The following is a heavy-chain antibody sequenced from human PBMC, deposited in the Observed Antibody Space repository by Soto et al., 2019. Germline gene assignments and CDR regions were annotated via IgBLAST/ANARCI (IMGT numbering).Heavy chain of an antibody. D-gene: IGHD1-26*01. J-gene: IGHJ4*02. Sequence: QPGGSLRLSCAASGFTFSNYAMSWVRQAPGKGLEWVSLVSATAGTTYYTDSVRGRFTISRDNSRNTVYLQMNSLRADDTAVYYFAKDRVAGGFDYWGQGTLLTVSA. V-gene: IGHV3-23*01. CDR3: AKDRVAGGFDY. CDR1: GFTFSNYA. CDR2: VSATAGTT.